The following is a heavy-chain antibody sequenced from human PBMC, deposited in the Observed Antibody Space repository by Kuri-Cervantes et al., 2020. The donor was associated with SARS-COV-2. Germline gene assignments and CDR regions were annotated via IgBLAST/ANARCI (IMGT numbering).Heavy chain of an antibody. V-gene: IGHV3-48*03. Sequence: GGSLRLSCAASGFTFSSYEMNWVRQAPGKGLEWVSYISSSGSTIYYADSVKGRFTISRDNAKNSLYLQMNSLRAEDTAVYYCAKDPPLGYCSSTNCYYFDYWGQGTLVTVSS. CDR1: GFTFSSYE. CDR3: AKDPPLGYCSSTNCYYFDY. CDR2: ISSSGSTI. D-gene: IGHD2-2*01. J-gene: IGHJ4*02.